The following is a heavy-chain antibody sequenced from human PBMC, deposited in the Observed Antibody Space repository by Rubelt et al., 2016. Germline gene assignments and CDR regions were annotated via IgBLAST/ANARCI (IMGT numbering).Heavy chain of an antibody. D-gene: IGHD2-8*01. J-gene: IGHJ4*02. CDR1: GYSFPDFG. V-gene: IGHV1-18*01. CDR2: ISAYYGNT. Sequence: QVQLVQSGAEVRKPGASVEVSCKASGYSFPDFGISWVRQAPGQGLEWMGWISAYYGNTRYAQKFQGRVTMTTDASTTSAYMELRSLRSDDTAVYYCATPPGVGKYWGQGTLVTVSS. CDR3: ATPPGVGKY.